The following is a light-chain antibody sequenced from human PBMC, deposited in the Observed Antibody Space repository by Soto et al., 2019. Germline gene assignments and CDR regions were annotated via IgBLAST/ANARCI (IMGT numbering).Light chain of an antibody. J-gene: IGKJ5*01. V-gene: IGKV3-20*01. Sequence: EIVLTQSPGTLSLSPGERATLSCRASQSVSSSLAWYQQKSGQSPRLLVYDASSKATGTPDRFSGSGSGTDFTLTISRLEPEDFAVYYCQYYGSSHSNTFGQGTRLEIK. CDR1: QSVSSS. CDR2: DAS. CDR3: QYYGSSHSNT.